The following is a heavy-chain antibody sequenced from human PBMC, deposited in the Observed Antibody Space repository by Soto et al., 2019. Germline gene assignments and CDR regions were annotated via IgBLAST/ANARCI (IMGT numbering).Heavy chain of an antibody. Sequence: QITLKESGPTLVKPTQTLTLTCTFSGFSLSTSGVGVGWIRQPPGKALEWLALIYWDDDKRYSPSLKSRLTITKDTFKNQVVLTMTNMDPVDTATYYCAHRGREFDYGDHYGMDVWGQGTTVTVSS. J-gene: IGHJ6*02. V-gene: IGHV2-5*02. CDR1: GFSLSTSGVG. CDR3: AHRGREFDYGDHYGMDV. D-gene: IGHD4-17*01. CDR2: IYWDDDK.